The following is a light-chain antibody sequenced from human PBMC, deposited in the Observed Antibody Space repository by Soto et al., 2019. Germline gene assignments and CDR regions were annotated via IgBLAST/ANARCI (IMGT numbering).Light chain of an antibody. CDR3: QQYISSPLT. Sequence: EIVLTQSPGTLSLSPGERATLSCRASQTVSNNYLAWYQQKPGQAPRLVIYGASNRATGIPDRFSASGSGTDFTLTISRLVPEDSAVYYCQQYISSPLTFGQGTKVEIK. CDR2: GAS. V-gene: IGKV3-20*01. CDR1: QTVSNNY. J-gene: IGKJ1*01.